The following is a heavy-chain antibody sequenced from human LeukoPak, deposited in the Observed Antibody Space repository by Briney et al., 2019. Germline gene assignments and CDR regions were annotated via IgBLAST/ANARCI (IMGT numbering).Heavy chain of an antibody. D-gene: IGHD2-15*01. Sequence: GGSLRLSCAASGFTFSSYGMHWVRQAPGKGLEWVAVISYDGSDKYYADSVKGRFAISRDNSKNTLYLQMNSLRTEDTAVYYCAKGAVYCTGTGCYFFDYWGQGTLVTVSS. CDR1: GFTFSSYG. CDR2: ISYDGSDK. CDR3: AKGAVYCTGTGCYFFDY. V-gene: IGHV3-30*18. J-gene: IGHJ4*02.